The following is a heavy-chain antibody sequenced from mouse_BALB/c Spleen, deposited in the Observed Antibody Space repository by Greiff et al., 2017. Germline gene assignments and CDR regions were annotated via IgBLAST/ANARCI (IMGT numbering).Heavy chain of an antibody. CDR1: GFDFSRYW. CDR2: INPDSSTI. CDR3: AGPGGLPYWYFDV. V-gene: IGHV4-1*02. Sequence: EVQLVESGGGLVQPGGSLKLSCAASGFDFSRYWMSWVRQAPGKGLEWIGEINPDSSTINYTPSLKDKFIISRDNATNTLYLQLSKVRSEDTALYYCAGPGGLPYWYFDVWGAGTTVTVSS. D-gene: IGHD2-2*01. J-gene: IGHJ1*01.